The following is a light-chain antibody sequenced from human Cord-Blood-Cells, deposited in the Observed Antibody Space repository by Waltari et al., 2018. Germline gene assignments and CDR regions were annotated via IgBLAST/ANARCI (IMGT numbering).Light chain of an antibody. CDR3: IQATQFPT. CDR1: QSLVHRKGNTS. V-gene: IGKV2-24*01. CDR2: EIS. Sequence: DLVMIQTPLFSPVTLGQPDSIPCTSSQSLVHRKGNTSLSWLEQSPGQPPRLLIYEISNRFSGVPDRFRGSGAGTDFTLKISRVEAEDVGVYYCIQATQFPTFGGGTKVEIK. J-gene: IGKJ4*01.